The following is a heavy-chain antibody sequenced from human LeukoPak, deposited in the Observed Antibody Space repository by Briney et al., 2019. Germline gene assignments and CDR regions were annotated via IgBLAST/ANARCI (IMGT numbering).Heavy chain of an antibody. D-gene: IGHD1-1*01. Sequence: PGGSLRLSCAASEFSVGSNYMTWVRQAPGKGLEYVSAISSNGGSTYYANSVKGRFTISRDNSKNTLYLQMGSLRAEDMAVYYCARASGDLETDAFDIWGQGTMVTVSS. J-gene: IGHJ3*02. CDR3: ARASGDLETDAFDI. V-gene: IGHV3-64*01. CDR1: EFSVGSNY. CDR2: ISSNGGST.